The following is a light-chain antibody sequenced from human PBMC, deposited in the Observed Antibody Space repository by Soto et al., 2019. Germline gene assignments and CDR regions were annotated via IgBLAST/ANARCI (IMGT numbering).Light chain of an antibody. J-gene: IGLJ1*01. V-gene: IGLV1-44*01. CDR3: SSYTRSSSYV. CDR2: SNN. Sequence: QSVLTQPPSASGTPGQRVTISCSGSSSNIGGNAVNWYQQLPGTTPKLLIYSNNQRPSGVPDRFSGSKSGTSASLAISGLQAEDEADYYCSSYTRSSSYVFGTGTKLTVL. CDR1: SSNIGGNA.